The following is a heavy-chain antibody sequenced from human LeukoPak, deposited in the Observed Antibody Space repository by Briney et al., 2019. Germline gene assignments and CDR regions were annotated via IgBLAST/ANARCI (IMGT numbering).Heavy chain of an antibody. CDR1: GGSISSYY. V-gene: IGHV4-4*07. CDR2: IYTSGST. Sequence: SETLSLTCTVSGGSISSYYWSWIRQPAGKGLEWIGRIYTSGSTNYNPSLKSRVTMSVDTSKNQLSLKLSSVTAADTAVYYCARVTVTTYQRAAFDIWGQGTMVTVSS. CDR3: ARVTVTTYQRAAFDI. D-gene: IGHD4-17*01. J-gene: IGHJ3*02.